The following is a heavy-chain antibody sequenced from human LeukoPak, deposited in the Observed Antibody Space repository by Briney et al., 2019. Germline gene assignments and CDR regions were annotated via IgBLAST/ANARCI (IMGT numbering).Heavy chain of an antibody. Sequence: PGGSLRLSCAASGFTFINYAMSWVRQAPGKGLEWVSAVSALGGNDYSRHYADSVKGRFTISRDNSKNTLYLQMNSLRAEDTAVYYCAKVTWYASASRQGSDYWGQGTLVTVSS. CDR3: AKVTWYASASRQGSDY. V-gene: IGHV3-23*01. CDR2: VSALGGNDYSR. J-gene: IGHJ4*02. D-gene: IGHD6-19*01. CDR1: GFTFINYA.